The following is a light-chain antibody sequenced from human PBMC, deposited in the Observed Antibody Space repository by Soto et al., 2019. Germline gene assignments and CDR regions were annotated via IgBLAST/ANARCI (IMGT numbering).Light chain of an antibody. J-gene: IGKJ1*01. Sequence: EIVLTQSPGTLSLSPGERATLSCRASQSVRSDYLAWYQQKPGQAPRLHIYGASTRATGIPDRSTGSGSGTDFTLTISRLEPEDFAVYYCQQYGSSPRTFGQGTKVDIK. CDR3: QQYGSSPRT. CDR1: QSVRSDY. CDR2: GAS. V-gene: IGKV3-20*01.